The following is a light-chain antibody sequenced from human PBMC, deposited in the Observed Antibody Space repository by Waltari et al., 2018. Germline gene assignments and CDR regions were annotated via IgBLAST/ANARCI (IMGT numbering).Light chain of an antibody. V-gene: IGKV1-39*01. J-gene: IGKJ3*01. CDR2: TAS. CDR3: QQSYTTPT. Sequence: DIQMTQSPSSLYASVGDRVTITCRASQNINIYVNWYQQKPGKVPKLLISTASNLQSGVPSRFSGGGSGTDFTLTISGLQPEDFATYYCQQSYTTPTFGPGTKVDFK. CDR1: QNINIY.